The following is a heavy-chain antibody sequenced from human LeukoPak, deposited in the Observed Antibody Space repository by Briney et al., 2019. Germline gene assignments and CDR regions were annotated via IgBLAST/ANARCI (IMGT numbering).Heavy chain of an antibody. Sequence: SETLSLTCAVYGGSFSGYYWSWLRQPPGKGLEGIGEINHSGSTNYNPSLKSRVTISVDTSKNQFSLKLSSVTAADTAVYYCAQIIAARPAGTNWFDPWGQGTLVTVSS. CDR2: INHSGST. CDR3: AQIIAARPAGTNWFDP. J-gene: IGHJ5*02. D-gene: IGHD6-6*01. V-gene: IGHV4-34*01. CDR1: GGSFSGYY.